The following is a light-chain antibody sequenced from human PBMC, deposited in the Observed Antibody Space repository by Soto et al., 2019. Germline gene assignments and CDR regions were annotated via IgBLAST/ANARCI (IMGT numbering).Light chain of an antibody. CDR1: QSIRRS. J-gene: IGKJ2*01. CDR3: HQYNSWPPGT. CDR2: DAS. V-gene: IGKV3-15*01. Sequence: EIVLTQSPAILSVSPGERATLSCRASQSIRRSVAWYQQKPGQAPRLLISDASTRATGIPARFSGSGSGTEFTLTISSLQSEDFALYYCHQYNSWPPGTFGQGTKVEIK.